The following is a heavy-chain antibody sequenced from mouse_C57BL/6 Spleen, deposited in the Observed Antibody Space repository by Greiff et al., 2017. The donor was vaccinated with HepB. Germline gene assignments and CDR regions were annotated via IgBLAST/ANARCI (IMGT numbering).Heavy chain of an antibody. V-gene: IGHV5-9-1*02. CDR2: ISSGGDYI. Sequence: EVKLVESGEGLVKPGGSLKLSCAASGFTFSSYAMSWVRQTPEKRLEWVAYISSGGDYIYYADTVKGRFTISRDKARNTLYLQMSSLKSEDTAMYYCTRGYYGSSWFAYWGQGTLVTVSA. CDR3: TRGYYGSSWFAY. J-gene: IGHJ3*01. CDR1: GFTFSSYA. D-gene: IGHD1-1*01.